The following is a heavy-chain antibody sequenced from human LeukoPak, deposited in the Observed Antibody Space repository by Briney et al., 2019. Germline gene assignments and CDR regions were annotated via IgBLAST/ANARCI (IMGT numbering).Heavy chain of an antibody. D-gene: IGHD2-2*02. Sequence: PGGSLRLSCAASGFTFSSYGMHWVRQAPGQGLECMGWINPNSGGTNYAQKFQGRVTMTRDTSITTAYMELTSLRSDDTAVYYCARADHGARANSCYTLDFWGQGALVTVSS. CDR3: ARADHGARANSCYTLDF. J-gene: IGHJ4*02. CDR2: INPNSGGT. V-gene: IGHV1-2*02. CDR1: GFTFSSYG.